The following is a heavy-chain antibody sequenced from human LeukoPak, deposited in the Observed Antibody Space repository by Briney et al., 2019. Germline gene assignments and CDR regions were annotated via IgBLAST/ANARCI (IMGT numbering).Heavy chain of an antibody. Sequence: PSETLSLTCTVSGGSISSYYWSWIRQPAGKGLEWIGRIYTSGSTNYNPSLKSRVTMSVDTSKNQFSLKLSSVTAADTAVYSCARGTAAAGTRGLTGPRYYFDYWAQGTLVTVSS. CDR3: ARGTAAAGTRGLTGPRYYFDY. J-gene: IGHJ4*02. D-gene: IGHD6-13*01. CDR1: GGSISSYY. V-gene: IGHV4-4*07. CDR2: IYTSGST.